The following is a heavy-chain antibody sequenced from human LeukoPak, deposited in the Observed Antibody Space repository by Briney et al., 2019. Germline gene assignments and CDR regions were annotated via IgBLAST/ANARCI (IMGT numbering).Heavy chain of an antibody. CDR1: GFTFSSYA. CDR2: ISGSGGST. D-gene: IGHD3-10*01. CDR3: AREVYGSGSYFYYFDY. Sequence: PGGSLRLSCAASGFTFSSYAMSWVRQAPGKGLEWVSAISGSGGSTYYADSVKGRFTISRDNSKNTLYLQMNSLRAEDTAVYYCAREVYGSGSYFYYFDYWGQGTLVTVSS. V-gene: IGHV3-23*01. J-gene: IGHJ4*02.